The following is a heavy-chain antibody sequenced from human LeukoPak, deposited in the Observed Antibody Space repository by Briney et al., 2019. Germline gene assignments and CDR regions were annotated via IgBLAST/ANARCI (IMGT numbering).Heavy chain of an antibody. D-gene: IGHD4-17*01. V-gene: IGHV1-8*01. CDR3: ARGSWGYGDHYFDY. J-gene: IGHJ4*02. CDR1: GYTFTSHD. CDR2: MNPNSGNT. Sequence: ASVKVSCKASGYTFTSHDINWVRQATGQGLEWMGWMNPNSGNTGYAQKFQGRVTMTRNTSISTAYMELSSLRSEATAVYYCARGSWGYGDHYFDYWGQGTLVTVSS.